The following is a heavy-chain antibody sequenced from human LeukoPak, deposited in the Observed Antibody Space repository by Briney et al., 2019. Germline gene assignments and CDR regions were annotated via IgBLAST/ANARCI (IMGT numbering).Heavy chain of an antibody. D-gene: IGHD3-9*01. J-gene: IGHJ4*01. V-gene: IGHV4-39*01. CDR3: ASSDMCRVFYFDY. CDR2: IFHSGST. CDR1: GASIRSSNYF. Sequence: WGTQTLTCTVSGASIRSSNYFWGLIRQAPGKGLEWIGNIFHSGSTTYNPSLKSRVTISVDTSKNQFSLKLSSVTAADTAVYYCASSDMCRVFYFDYWGNGIKVTVSS.